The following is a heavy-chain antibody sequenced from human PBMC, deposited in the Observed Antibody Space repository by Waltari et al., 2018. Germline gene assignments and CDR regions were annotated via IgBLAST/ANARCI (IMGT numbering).Heavy chain of an antibody. CDR1: GYSISSGYY. V-gene: IGHV4-38-2*01. Sequence: QVQLQESGPGLVKPSETLSLTCAVSGYSISSGYYWGWIRQPPGKGLEWIGSIDHSGSTYYNPSLKSRVTISVDTSKNQFSLKLSSVTAADTAVYYCARSARYCTGGVCHFDYWGQGTLVTVSS. CDR2: IDHSGST. CDR3: ARSARYCTGGVCHFDY. D-gene: IGHD2-8*02. J-gene: IGHJ4*02.